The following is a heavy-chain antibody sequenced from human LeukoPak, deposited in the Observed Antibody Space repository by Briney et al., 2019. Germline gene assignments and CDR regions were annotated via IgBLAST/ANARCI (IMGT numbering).Heavy chain of an antibody. Sequence: GGSLRLSCAASGFTFSSYAMSWVRQAPGKGLEWVSAISGSGGSTYYANSVKGRFTISRDNSKNTLYLQMNGLRAEDTAVYYCAKERYRYSGSYFDYWGQGTLVTVSS. V-gene: IGHV3-23*01. J-gene: IGHJ4*02. CDR2: ISGSGGST. D-gene: IGHD1-26*01. CDR3: AKERYRYSGSYFDY. CDR1: GFTFSSYA.